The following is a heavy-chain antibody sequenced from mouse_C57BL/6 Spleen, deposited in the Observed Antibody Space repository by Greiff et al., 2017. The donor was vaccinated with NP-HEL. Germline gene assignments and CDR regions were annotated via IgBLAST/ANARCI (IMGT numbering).Heavy chain of an antibody. D-gene: IGHD2-3*01. CDR3: ARSYEDY. CDR1: GYTFTSYW. CDR2: IDPSDSYT. V-gene: IGHV1-50*01. Sequence: VQLQQPGAELVKPGASVKLSCKASGYTFTSYWMQWVKQRPGQGLEWIGEIDPSDSYTNYNQKFKGKATLTVDTSSSTAYMQLSSLTSEASAVSYCARSYEDYWGQGTTLTVSS. J-gene: IGHJ2*01.